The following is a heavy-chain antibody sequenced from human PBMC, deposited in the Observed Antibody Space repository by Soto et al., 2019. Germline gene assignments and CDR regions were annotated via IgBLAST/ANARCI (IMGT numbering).Heavy chain of an antibody. J-gene: IGHJ4*02. CDR1: AGSVIGHY. V-gene: IGHV4-34*01. Sequence: SETLCLTCTVYAGSVIGHYWSWIRQHPGKGLEWIGERNHSGSTNYNPSLKSRVTISVDTSKNQCSLKLSSVSAADTALYYCARGPRSGYYIRLAFWRQGTSVTVSS. CDR2: RNHSGST. D-gene: IGHD3-3*01. CDR3: ARGPRSGYYIRLAF.